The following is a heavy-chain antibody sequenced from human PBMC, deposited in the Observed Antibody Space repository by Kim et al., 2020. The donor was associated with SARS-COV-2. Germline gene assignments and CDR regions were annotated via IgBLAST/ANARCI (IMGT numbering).Heavy chain of an antibody. Sequence: GGSLRLSCAASGFTFSDYYMSWIRQAPGKGLEWVSYISSSGSTIYYADSVKGRFTISRDNAKNSLYLQMNSLRAEDTAVYYCARDAIFGGYYDSSAYYGNGMDVWGQGTTVTVSS. CDR2: ISSSGSTI. CDR3: ARDAIFGGYYDSSAYYGNGMDV. CDR1: GFTFSDYY. J-gene: IGHJ6*02. V-gene: IGHV3-11*04. D-gene: IGHD3-22*01.